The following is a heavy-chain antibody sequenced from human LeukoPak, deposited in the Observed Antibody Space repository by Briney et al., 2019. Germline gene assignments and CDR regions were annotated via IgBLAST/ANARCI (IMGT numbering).Heavy chain of an antibody. Sequence: SETLSLTCTVSGGSTSSYYWSWIRQPAGKGLEWIGRIYTSGSTNYNPSLKSRVTMSVDTSKNQFSLKLSSVTAADTAVYYCARGRSTVTTVNWFDPWGQGTLVTVSS. CDR1: GGSTSSYY. J-gene: IGHJ5*02. V-gene: IGHV4-4*07. CDR3: ARGRSTVTTVNWFDP. CDR2: IYTSGST. D-gene: IGHD4-17*01.